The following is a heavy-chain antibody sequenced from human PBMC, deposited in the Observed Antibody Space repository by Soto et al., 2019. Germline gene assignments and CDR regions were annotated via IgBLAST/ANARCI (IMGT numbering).Heavy chain of an antibody. V-gene: IGHV1-69*12. Sequence: QVQLVQSGAEVKKPGSSVKVSCKASGGTFSSYAISWVRQAPGQGLEWMGGIIPIFGTANYAQKLQGRVTITADESTSTAYMELSSLRSEDTAVYYCARYCSGGSCLNEYGMDVWGQGTTVTVSS. CDR1: GGTFSSYA. J-gene: IGHJ6*02. D-gene: IGHD2-15*01. CDR2: IIPIFGTA. CDR3: ARYCSGGSCLNEYGMDV.